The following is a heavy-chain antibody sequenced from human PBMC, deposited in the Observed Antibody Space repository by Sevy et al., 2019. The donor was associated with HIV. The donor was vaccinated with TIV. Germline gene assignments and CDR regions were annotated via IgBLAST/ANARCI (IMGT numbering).Heavy chain of an antibody. CDR2: IRSKAYGGTT. V-gene: IGHV3-49*03. CDR3: TNVVRYFDWLPAFDY. D-gene: IGHD3-9*01. CDR1: GFTFGDYA. Sequence: GGSLRLSCTASGFTFGDYAMSWFRQAPGKGLEWVGFIRSKAYGGTTEYAASVKGRFTISRDDSKSIANLQMNSLKTEDTAVYYCTNVVRYFDWLPAFDYWGQGTLVTVSS. J-gene: IGHJ4*02.